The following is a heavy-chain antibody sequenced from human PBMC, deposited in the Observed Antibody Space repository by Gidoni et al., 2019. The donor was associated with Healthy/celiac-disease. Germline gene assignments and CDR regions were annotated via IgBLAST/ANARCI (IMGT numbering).Heavy chain of an antibody. CDR1: GYTFTSYG. V-gene: IGHV1-18*01. D-gene: IGHD6-13*01. Sequence: QLQLVQSGAEVKKPGASVQVSCKASGYTFTSYGISWVRQAPGQGLELMGWISAYNGNTNYAKKLQVRVTMTTDTSTSTAYMELRSLRSDDTAVYYCARKGSSWYPFDYWGQGTLVTVSS. CDR3: ARKGSSWYPFDY. CDR2: ISAYNGNT. J-gene: IGHJ4*02.